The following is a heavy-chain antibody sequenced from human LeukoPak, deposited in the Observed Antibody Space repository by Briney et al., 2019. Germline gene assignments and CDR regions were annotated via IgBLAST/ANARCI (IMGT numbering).Heavy chain of an antibody. V-gene: IGHV4-61*02. CDR2: IYTSGST. D-gene: IGHD3-10*01. J-gene: IGHJ4*02. CDR1: GGSISSSTYY. CDR3: ARARTWFGGGEFDY. Sequence: PSETLSPTCTVSGGSISSSTYYWSWIRQPAGKGLEWIGRIYTSGSTNYNPSLKSRVTMSVDTSKNQFSLKLSSVTAADTAVYYCARARTWFGGGEFDYWGQGTLVTVSS.